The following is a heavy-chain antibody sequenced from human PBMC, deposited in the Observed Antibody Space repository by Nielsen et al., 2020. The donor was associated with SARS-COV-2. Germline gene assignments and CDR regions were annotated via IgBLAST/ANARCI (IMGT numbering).Heavy chain of an antibody. Sequence: GESLKISCAASGFTFSSYAMSWVRQAPGKGLEWVSAISGSGGSTYYADSVKGRFTISRDNAKNSLYLQMNSLRAEDTAVYYCAREDVGTIFPATWYYGMDVWGQGTTVTVSS. CDR2: ISGSGGST. J-gene: IGHJ6*02. D-gene: IGHD3-9*01. CDR3: AREDVGTIFPATWYYGMDV. CDR1: GFTFSSYA. V-gene: IGHV3-23*01.